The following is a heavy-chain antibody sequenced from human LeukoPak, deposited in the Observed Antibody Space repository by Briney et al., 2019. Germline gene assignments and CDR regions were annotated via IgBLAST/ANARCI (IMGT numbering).Heavy chain of an antibody. CDR3: AKGYKKVGATGIDY. CDR1: GFTFSSYA. D-gene: IGHD1-26*01. Sequence: GGSLRLSCAASGFTFSSYAMNWVRQAPGKGLEWASAISGSGGSTYYADSVKGRFTISRDNSKNTLYLQMNSLRAEDTAVYYCAKGYKKVGATGIDYWGQGTLVTVSS. CDR2: ISGSGGST. V-gene: IGHV3-23*01. J-gene: IGHJ4*02.